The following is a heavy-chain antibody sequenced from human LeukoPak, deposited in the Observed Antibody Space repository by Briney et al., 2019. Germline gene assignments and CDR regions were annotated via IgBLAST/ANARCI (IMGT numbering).Heavy chain of an antibody. CDR2: IYTSGIT. J-gene: IGHJ5*01. Sequence: PSETLSLTCSVSGASITTSYWSWLRQPPGEGLEYIGYIYTSGITNYNPSLKSRVTMSLDTSKNQFSLTLTSVTAADTALYYCARSARLPDSWGQGILVTVSS. CDR3: ARSARLPDS. V-gene: IGHV4-4*09. CDR1: GASITTSY.